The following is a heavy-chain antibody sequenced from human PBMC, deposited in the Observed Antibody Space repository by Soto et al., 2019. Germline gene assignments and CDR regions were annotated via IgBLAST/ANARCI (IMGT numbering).Heavy chain of an antibody. CDR1: GFTFSSYG. D-gene: IGHD2-21*02. J-gene: IGHJ6*02. V-gene: IGHV3-30*03. Sequence: QVQLVESGGGVVQPGRSLRLSCAASGFTFSSYGMHWVRQAPGKGLEWVAVISYDGSNKYYADSMTGRFTISRDNSKSTQYLQMDSLGAEDTAVYYWATTHYGACYSFNYNGMDVWGPGTTVTVSS. CDR3: ATTHYGACYSFNYNGMDV. CDR2: ISYDGSNK.